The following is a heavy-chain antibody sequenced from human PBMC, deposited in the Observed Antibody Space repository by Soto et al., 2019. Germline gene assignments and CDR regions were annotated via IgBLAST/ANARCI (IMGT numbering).Heavy chain of an antibody. V-gene: IGHV1-3*01. CDR2: MDAGNGNT. Sequence: ASVKVSCKASGYTFTTYVMHWVRQAPGQRLEWMGWMDAGNGNTRYSQNFQGRVTITRDTSASTAYMEVSSLRSEDTAVYYCARDSLGNVDFWGQGTLVTVSS. CDR3: ARDSLGNVDF. J-gene: IGHJ4*02. CDR1: GYTFTTYV. D-gene: IGHD3-16*02.